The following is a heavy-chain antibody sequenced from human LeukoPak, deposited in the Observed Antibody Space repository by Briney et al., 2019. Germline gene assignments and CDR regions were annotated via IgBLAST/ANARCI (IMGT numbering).Heavy chain of an antibody. CDR3: ARSIYCSSTSCPSPYYFYYIDV. Sequence: GESLKISCKGSGYSFTNYWIGWVRQMPGKGLEWMGIIYPGDSITRYSPSFQGQVTISADKSITTAYLQWSSLKASDTAIYYCARSIYCSSTSCPSPYYFYYIDVWGKGTTATVSS. CDR1: GYSFTNYW. J-gene: IGHJ6*03. CDR2: IYPGDSIT. V-gene: IGHV5-51*01. D-gene: IGHD2-2*01.